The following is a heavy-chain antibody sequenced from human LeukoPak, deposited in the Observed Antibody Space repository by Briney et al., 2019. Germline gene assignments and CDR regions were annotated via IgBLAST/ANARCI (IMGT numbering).Heavy chain of an antibody. J-gene: IGHJ5*02. CDR1: GGTFSSYA. Sequence: AASVKVSCKVSGGTFSSYAISWVRQAPGQGLEWMGGIIPIFGTANYAQKFQGRVTITTDESTSTAYMELSSLRSEDTAVYYCARGAAGTRGPHNWFDPWGQGTLVTVSS. CDR2: IIPIFGTA. CDR3: ARGAAGTRGPHNWFDP. V-gene: IGHV1-69*05. D-gene: IGHD6-13*01.